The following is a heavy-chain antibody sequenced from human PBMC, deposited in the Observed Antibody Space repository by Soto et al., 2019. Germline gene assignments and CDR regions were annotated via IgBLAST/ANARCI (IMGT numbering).Heavy chain of an antibody. V-gene: IGHV1-69*13. CDR2: IIPIFGTA. CDR3: ASEWAGIAVAGYFDY. Sequence: ASVKVSCKASGGTFSSYAISWVRQAPGQGLEWMGGIIPIFGTANYAQKFQGRVTITADESTSTAYMELSSLRSEDTAVYYCASEWAGIAVAGYFDYWGQGTLVTVSS. D-gene: IGHD6-19*01. CDR1: GGTFSSYA. J-gene: IGHJ4*02.